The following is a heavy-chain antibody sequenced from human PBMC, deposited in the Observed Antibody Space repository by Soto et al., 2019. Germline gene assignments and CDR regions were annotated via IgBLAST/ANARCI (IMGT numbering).Heavy chain of an antibody. Sequence: QVQLVQSGAEVKKPGASVKVSCKASGYTFTSYGITWVRQAPGQGLEWMGWISAYNGNTNYAQKLQGRVNRTTDTSTSPAYMELRSLRSDDTALYYWARGLPTMVRGVIIPYYFDYWGQVTLVTVSS. J-gene: IGHJ4*02. CDR3: ARGLPTMVRGVIIPYYFDY. CDR2: ISAYNGNT. CDR1: GYTFTSYG. D-gene: IGHD3-10*01. V-gene: IGHV1-18*01.